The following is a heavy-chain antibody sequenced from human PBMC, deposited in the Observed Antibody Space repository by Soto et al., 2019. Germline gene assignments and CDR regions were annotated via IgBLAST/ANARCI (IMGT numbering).Heavy chain of an antibody. CDR3: ARGLWIQRPTTRMDV. D-gene: IGHD5-18*01. V-gene: IGHV4-39*01. CDR1: GGSINNSVYC. CDR2: VYYSGST. Sequence: SETLSLTCTVSGGSINNSVYCWGWIRQPESVYYSGSTCYNPSLKSRVTISVDTSKSRLSLNLSSVTAADTAVYYCARGLWIQRPTTRMDVWGQGTTVTVSS. J-gene: IGHJ6*02.